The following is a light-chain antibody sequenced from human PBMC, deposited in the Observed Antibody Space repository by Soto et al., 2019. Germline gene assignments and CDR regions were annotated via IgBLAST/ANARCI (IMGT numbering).Light chain of an antibody. CDR2: DAS. Sequence: TVSCRASQGIGDTLAWYQHKPGQTPRLLIYDASNRATGIPARFSGSGSGTDFTLTISSLEPEDFAVYYCQQRSNWPPITFGQGTRLEIK. V-gene: IGKV3-11*01. CDR1: QGIGDT. CDR3: QQRSNWPPIT. J-gene: IGKJ5*01.